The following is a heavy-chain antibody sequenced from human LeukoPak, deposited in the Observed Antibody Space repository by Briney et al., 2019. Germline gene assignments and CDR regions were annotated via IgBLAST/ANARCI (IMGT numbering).Heavy chain of an antibody. J-gene: IGHJ4*02. D-gene: IGHD6-13*01. CDR1: GYTFTSYY. CDR3: ARGQQLPDY. CDR2: INPSGGST. V-gene: IGHV1-46*01. Sequence: GASVKVSCKASGYTFTSYYMHWVRQAPGQGLEWMGIINPSGGSTSYAQKFQGRVTMTRDTSISTAYMELSRLRSDDTAVYYCARGQQLPDYWGQGTLVTVSS.